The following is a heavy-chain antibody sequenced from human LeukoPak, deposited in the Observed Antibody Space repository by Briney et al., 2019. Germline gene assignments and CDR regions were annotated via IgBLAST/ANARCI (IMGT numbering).Heavy chain of an antibody. J-gene: IGHJ5*02. CDR3: ARGFYYYDSSGYYWFDP. CDR1: GYTFTSYD. Sequence: ASVTVSFKASGYTFTSYDINWVRQATGQGLEWMGWMNPNSGNTGYAQKFQGRVTMTRNTSISTAYMELSSLRSEDTAVYYCARGFYYYDSSGYYWFDPWGQGTLVTVSS. D-gene: IGHD3-22*01. CDR2: MNPNSGNT. V-gene: IGHV1-8*01.